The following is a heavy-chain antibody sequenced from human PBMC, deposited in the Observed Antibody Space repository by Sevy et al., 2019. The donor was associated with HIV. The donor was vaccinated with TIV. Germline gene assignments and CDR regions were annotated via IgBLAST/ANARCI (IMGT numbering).Heavy chain of an antibody. CDR3: SKDAGYSIHLDPGY. D-gene: IGHD6-13*01. CDR2: ISYDGSNK. V-gene: IGHV3-30*18. CDR1: GLTFSTYG. Sequence: GGSLRLSCAASGLTFSTYGMHWVRQAPGKGLEWVAVISYDGSNKYYADSVKGRFTISRDNSKNTLYLQMNSLRLEDTAVYYCSKDAGYSIHLDPGYWGQGTLFTVSS. J-gene: IGHJ4*02.